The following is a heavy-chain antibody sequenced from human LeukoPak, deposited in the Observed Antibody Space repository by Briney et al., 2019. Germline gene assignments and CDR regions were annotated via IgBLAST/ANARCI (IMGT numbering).Heavy chain of an antibody. CDR1: GFTFDDYA. Sequence: SGRSLRLSCAASGFTFDDYAMHWVRHAPGKGLEWVSGISWNSGSIGYADSVKGRFTISRDNAKNSLYLQMNSLRAEDTALYYYAKDRYGDYPDALDYWGQGTLVTVSS. V-gene: IGHV3-9*01. CDR3: AKDRYGDYPDALDY. J-gene: IGHJ4*02. D-gene: IGHD4-17*01. CDR2: ISWNSGSI.